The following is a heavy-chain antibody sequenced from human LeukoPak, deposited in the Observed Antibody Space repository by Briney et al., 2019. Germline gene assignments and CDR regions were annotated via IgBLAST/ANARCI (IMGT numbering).Heavy chain of an antibody. D-gene: IGHD3-22*01. CDR3: ARDPYSYGSSGYYRALDY. V-gene: IGHV1-18*01. CDR1: GYTFTSYG. Sequence: GYTFTSYGISWVXQAPGQGLEWMGWXXXXNGNTKYAQKLQDRVTMTTDTSTNTAYMELRSLRSDDTAVYYCARDPYSYGSSGYYRALDYWGQGTLVTVSS. CDR2: XXXXNGNT. J-gene: IGHJ4*02.